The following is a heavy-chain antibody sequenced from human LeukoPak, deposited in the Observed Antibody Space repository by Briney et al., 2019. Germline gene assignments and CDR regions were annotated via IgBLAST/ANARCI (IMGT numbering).Heavy chain of an antibody. CDR1: GYTFTGHY. V-gene: IGHV1-2*02. J-gene: IGHJ6*02. CDR3: ATLFGTPLYGMDV. D-gene: IGHD2-21*01. CDR2: INPNSGGT. Sequence: ASVKVSCKASGYTFTGHYMHWVRQAPGQGLEWMGWINPNSGGTNYAQKFQGRVTMTRDTSISTAYMELSRLRSDDTAVYYCATLFGTPLYGMDVWGQGTAVTVSS.